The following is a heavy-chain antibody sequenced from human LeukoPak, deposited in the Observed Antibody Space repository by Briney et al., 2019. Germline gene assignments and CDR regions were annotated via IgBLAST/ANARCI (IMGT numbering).Heavy chain of an antibody. D-gene: IGHD2-21*01. J-gene: IGHJ4*02. CDR3: AKELLAYCGGDCYDLDY. Sequence: GGSLRLSCAASGFTFSSYGMHWVRQAPGKGLEWVAFIRYDGSNKHYADSVKGRFTISRDNSKNTLYLRMNSLRAEDTAVYYCAKELLAYCGGDCYDLDYWGQGTLVTVSS. CDR1: GFTFSSYG. V-gene: IGHV3-30*02. CDR2: IRYDGSNK.